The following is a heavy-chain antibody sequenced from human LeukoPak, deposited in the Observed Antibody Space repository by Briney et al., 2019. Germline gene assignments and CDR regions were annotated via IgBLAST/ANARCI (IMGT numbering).Heavy chain of an antibody. CDR2: INHSGST. CDR1: GGSISSRSYY. J-gene: IGHJ4*02. V-gene: IGHV4-39*07. Sequence: SETLSLTCTVSGGSISSRSYYWGWIRQPPGKGLEWIGEINHSGSTNYNPSLKSRVTISVDTSKNQFSLKLSSVTAADTAVYYCARLVYGTSDFWSGYPVGYFDYWGQGTLVTVSS. D-gene: IGHD3-3*01. CDR3: ARLVYGTSDFWSGYPVGYFDY.